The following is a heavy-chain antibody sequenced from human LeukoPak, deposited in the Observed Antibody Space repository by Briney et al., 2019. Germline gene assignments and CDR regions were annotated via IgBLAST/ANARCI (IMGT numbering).Heavy chain of an antibody. V-gene: IGHV3-48*03. CDR1: GFTFSSYE. CDR3: AREGGGYGDYALDAFDI. D-gene: IGHD4-17*01. J-gene: IGHJ3*02. Sequence: PGGSLRLSCAASGFTFSSYEMNWVRQAPGKGLEWVSYISSSGSTIYYADSVKGRFTISRDNAKNSLYLQMNSLGAEDTAVCYCAREGGGYGDYALDAFDIWGQGTMVTVSS. CDR2: ISSSGSTI.